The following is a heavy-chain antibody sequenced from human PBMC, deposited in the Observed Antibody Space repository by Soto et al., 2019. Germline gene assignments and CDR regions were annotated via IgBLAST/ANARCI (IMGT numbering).Heavy chain of an antibody. V-gene: IGHV1-69*01. D-gene: IGHD5-12*01. J-gene: IGHJ4*02. CDR3: ARVQGMATIQYYFDY. Sequence: QVQLVQSGAEVKKPGSSVKVSCKASGGTFSSYAISWVRQVPGQGLEWMGGIIPIFGTANYAQKFQGRVTITAEDSTSTAYMELSSRRSEDTAVYYCARVQGMATIQYYFDYWGQGTLVTVSS. CDR2: IIPIFGTA. CDR1: GGTFSSYA.